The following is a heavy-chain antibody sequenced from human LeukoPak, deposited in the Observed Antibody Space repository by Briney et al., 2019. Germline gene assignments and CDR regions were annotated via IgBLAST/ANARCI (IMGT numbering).Heavy chain of an antibody. CDR1: GGTFSSYA. D-gene: IGHD2-2*02. Sequence: ASVKVSCKASGGTFSSYAISWVRQAPGQGLEWMGGIIPIFGTANYAQKFQGRVTITTDESTSTAYMGLSSLRSEDTAVYYCATGYCSSTSCYTYYYYYYMDVWSKGTTVTVSS. CDR3: ATGYCSSTSCYTYYYYYYMDV. J-gene: IGHJ6*03. V-gene: IGHV1-69*05. CDR2: IIPIFGTA.